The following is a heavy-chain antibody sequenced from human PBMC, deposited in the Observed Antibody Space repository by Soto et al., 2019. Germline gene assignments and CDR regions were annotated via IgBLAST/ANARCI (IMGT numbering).Heavy chain of an antibody. Sequence: LSLTCAISGDSVSSNSAAWNWIRQSPSRGLEWLGMTYYRSKWYNDYAVSVKSRITINPDTSKNQFSLQLNSVTPEDTAVYYCARDGLTGTTWEVNWFDPWGQGTLVTVSS. D-gene: IGHD1-7*01. V-gene: IGHV6-1*01. CDR2: TYYRSKWYN. CDR1: GDSVSSNSAA. CDR3: ARDGLTGTTWEVNWFDP. J-gene: IGHJ5*02.